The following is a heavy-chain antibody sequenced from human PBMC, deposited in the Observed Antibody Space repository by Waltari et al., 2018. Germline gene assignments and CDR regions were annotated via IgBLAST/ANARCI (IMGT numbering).Heavy chain of an antibody. CDR1: GGSISSYS. CDR3: ARGHSSSWYGASYYYYMDV. V-gene: IGHV4-59*01. D-gene: IGHD6-13*01. J-gene: IGHJ6*03. Sequence: QVQLQESGPGLVKPSETLSLTCTVSGGSISSYSWSWIRQPPGKGLEWIGYIYYSGSTNYNPALKSRVTISVDTSKNQFSLKLSSVTAADTAVDYCARGHSSSWYGASYYYYMDVWGKGTTVTVSS. CDR2: IYYSGST.